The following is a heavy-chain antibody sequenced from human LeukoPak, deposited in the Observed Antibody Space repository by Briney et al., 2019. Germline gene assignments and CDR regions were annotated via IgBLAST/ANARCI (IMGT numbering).Heavy chain of an antibody. V-gene: IGHV3-48*01. CDR2: IRSRDGTV. CDR1: GFTFSSYA. Sequence: GESLRLSCAASGFTFSSYAMSWVRQAPGKGLEWISYIRSRDGTVSYADSVKGRFTISTDTAKNSLFLQMNGLSADDAAVYYCVRDYAYAFDIWGQGTMVTVSS. J-gene: IGHJ3*02. D-gene: IGHD4-17*01. CDR3: VRDYAYAFDI.